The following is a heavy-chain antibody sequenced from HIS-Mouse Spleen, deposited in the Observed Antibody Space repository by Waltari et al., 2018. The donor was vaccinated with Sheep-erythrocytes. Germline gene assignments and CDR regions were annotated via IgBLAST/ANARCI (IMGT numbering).Heavy chain of an antibody. CDR2: ISYDGSNK. CDR1: GFTFSSYA. D-gene: IGHD3-22*01. CDR3: ARAATTDSSGYLDAFDI. J-gene: IGHJ3*02. Sequence: QVQLVESGGGVVQPGRSLRLSCAASGFTFSSYAMHWVRQAPGKGLGWVAVISYDGSNKYYADSVKGRFTISRDNSKNTLYLQMNSLRAEDTAVYYCARAATTDSSGYLDAFDIWGQGTMVTVSS. V-gene: IGHV3-30*04.